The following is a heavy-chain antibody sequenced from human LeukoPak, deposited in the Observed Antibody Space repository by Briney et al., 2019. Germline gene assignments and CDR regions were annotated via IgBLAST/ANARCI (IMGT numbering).Heavy chain of an antibody. V-gene: IGHV4-34*01. J-gene: IGHJ1*01. CDR1: GGSFSGYY. CDR2: INHSGST. CDR3: ARGGVRQWLVNYSQH. D-gene: IGHD6-19*01. Sequence: SETLSLTCAVYGGSFSGYYWSWIRQPPGQGLEWIGEINHSGSTNYNPSLKSRLTISVDTSKNQFSLKLTSVTAADTAVYYCARGGVRQWLVNYSQHWGQGTLVAVSS.